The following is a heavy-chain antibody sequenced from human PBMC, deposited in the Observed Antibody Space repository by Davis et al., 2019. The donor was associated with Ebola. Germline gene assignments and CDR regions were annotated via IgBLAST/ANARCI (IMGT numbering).Heavy chain of an antibody. Sequence: AASVKVSCKASGYTFTSYGISWVRQAPGQGLEWMGRMNPDSGGTNYARKFQGRVTMMRDTSASTAYMELSSLRSEDTAVYYCARGGSGSYVLQHWGQGTLVTVSS. CDR2: MNPDSGGT. J-gene: IGHJ1*01. CDR3: ARGGSGSYVLQH. D-gene: IGHD1-26*01. CDR1: GYTFTSYG. V-gene: IGHV1-18*01.